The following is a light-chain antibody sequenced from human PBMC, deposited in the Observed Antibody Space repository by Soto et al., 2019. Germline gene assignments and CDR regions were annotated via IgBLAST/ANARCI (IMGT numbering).Light chain of an antibody. CDR1: QSVTRNY. CDR2: GAS. Sequence: ELVLTQSPGTLSLSPGESVTLSCRASQSVTRNYLGWYQQKPGQAPRLIIYGASGKPLGIPDRFSGSGSGTDFTLTISRLEPEDVAGYYCQHYGTSVGYTFGQGTKLEIK. V-gene: IGKV3-20*01. CDR3: QHYGTSVGYT. J-gene: IGKJ2*01.